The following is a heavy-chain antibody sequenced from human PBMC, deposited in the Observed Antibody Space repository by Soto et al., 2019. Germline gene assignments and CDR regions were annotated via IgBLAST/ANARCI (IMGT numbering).Heavy chain of an antibody. Sequence: GGSLRLSCAASGFTFSSYSMNWVRQAPGKGLEWVSSISSSSSYIYYADSVKGRFTISRDNAKNSLYLQMNSLRAEDTAVYYCAREGYSYGYRLVRAWFDPWGQGTLVTVSS. CDR3: AREGYSYGYRLVRAWFDP. CDR1: GFTFSSYS. J-gene: IGHJ5*02. V-gene: IGHV3-21*01. CDR2: ISSSSSYI. D-gene: IGHD5-18*01.